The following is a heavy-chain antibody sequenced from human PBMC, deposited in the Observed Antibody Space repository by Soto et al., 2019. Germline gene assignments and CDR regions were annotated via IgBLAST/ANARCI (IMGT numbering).Heavy chain of an antibody. D-gene: IGHD1-26*01. V-gene: IGHV4-4*07. J-gene: IGHJ6*02. CDR1: GDSIGRFY. CDR2: VYSTGGV. Sequence: QLQLHESGPGLVKPSETLSLTCNVSGDSIGRFYWSWIRQSAGTGLEWIGSVYSTGGVTYNPALKGRVTISLDRSNNHVSLEMNSVTAADTAGYFCARDLSGTGLDIWGRGTRVSVSS. CDR3: ARDLSGTGLDI.